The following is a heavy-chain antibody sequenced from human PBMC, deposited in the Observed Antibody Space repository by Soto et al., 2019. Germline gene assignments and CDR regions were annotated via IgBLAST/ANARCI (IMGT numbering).Heavy chain of an antibody. Sequence: PGGSLRLSCAASGFIFSDYNMNWVRQAPGKGLEWVSSISGSSTYIYYADSLKGRFTISRDNAKNSLYLQLNSLRAEDTAVYYCARDRQDTSGYYSDYWGQGTLVTVSS. CDR1: GFIFSDYN. D-gene: IGHD3-22*01. CDR3: ARDRQDTSGYYSDY. V-gene: IGHV3-21*01. J-gene: IGHJ4*02. CDR2: ISGSSTYI.